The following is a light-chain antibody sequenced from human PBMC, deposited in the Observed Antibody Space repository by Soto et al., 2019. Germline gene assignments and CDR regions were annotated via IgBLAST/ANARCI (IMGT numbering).Light chain of an antibody. CDR1: SSDVGGYNY. CDR2: EVS. Sequence: QSALTQPASVSGSPGPSITISCTGTSSDVGGYNYGSWYQQHPGKAPKLMIYEVSNRPSGVSNRFSGSKSGNTASLTISGLQAEDEAAYYCSSYTSSSTRIFGTGTKLTVL. CDR3: SSYTSSSTRI. J-gene: IGLJ1*01. V-gene: IGLV2-14*01.